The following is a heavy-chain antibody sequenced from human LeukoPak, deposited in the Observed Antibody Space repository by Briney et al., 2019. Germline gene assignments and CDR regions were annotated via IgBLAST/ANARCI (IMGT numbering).Heavy chain of an antibody. D-gene: IGHD6-13*01. CDR2: ISSFSNFR. CDR3: ARPTIAAAGNFEY. V-gene: IGHV3-21*05. Sequence: GGSLRLSCAASGFTFSSYVMSWVRQAPGKGLEWVSHISSFSNFRSYADSVKGRFTISRDNAKNSLYLQVNSLRAEDTAVYYCARPTIAAAGNFEYWGQGTLVTVSS. CDR1: GFTFSSYV. J-gene: IGHJ4*02.